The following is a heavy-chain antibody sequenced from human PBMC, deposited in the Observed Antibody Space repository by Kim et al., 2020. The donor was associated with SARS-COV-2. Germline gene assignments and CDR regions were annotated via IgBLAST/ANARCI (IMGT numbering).Heavy chain of an antibody. V-gene: IGHV4-34*01. D-gene: IGHD2-2*01. Sequence: SETLSLTCAVYGGSFSGYYWSWIRQPPGKGLEWIGEINHSGSTNYNPSLKSRVTISVDTSKNQFSLKLSSVTAADTAVYYCASYAPVRFDYWGQGTLVTVSS. CDR1: GGSFSGYY. CDR2: INHSGST. CDR3: ASYAPVRFDY. J-gene: IGHJ4*02.